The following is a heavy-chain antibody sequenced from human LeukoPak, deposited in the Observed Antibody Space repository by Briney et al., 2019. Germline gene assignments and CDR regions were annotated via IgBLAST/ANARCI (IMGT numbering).Heavy chain of an antibody. CDR2: INAGNGNT. Sequence: SVKVSFKASGYTFTSYAMHWVRQAPGQRLEWMGWINAGNGNTKYSQKFQGRVTITRDTSASTAYMELSSLRSEDTAVYYCARVQSAYCSSTSCYGGYFDYWGQGTLVTVSS. J-gene: IGHJ4*02. CDR3: ARVQSAYCSSTSCYGGYFDY. D-gene: IGHD2-2*01. V-gene: IGHV1-3*01. CDR1: GYTFTSYA.